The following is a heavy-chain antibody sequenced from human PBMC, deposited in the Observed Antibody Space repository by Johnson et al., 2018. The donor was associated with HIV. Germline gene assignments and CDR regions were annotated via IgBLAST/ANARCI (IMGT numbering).Heavy chain of an antibody. CDR1: GFTVSSNY. CDR2: ISYDGSNK. D-gene: IGHD5-24*01. J-gene: IGHJ3*02. CDR3: ARAYNDALDI. V-gene: IGHV3-30-3*01. Sequence: QVQLVESGGGLVQPGGSLRLSCAASGFTVSSNYMSWIRQAPGKGLEWVAVISYDGSNKYYADSVKGRFTISRDNSKNTLYLQMNSLRAEDTAVFYCARAYNDALDIWGQGTMVTVSS.